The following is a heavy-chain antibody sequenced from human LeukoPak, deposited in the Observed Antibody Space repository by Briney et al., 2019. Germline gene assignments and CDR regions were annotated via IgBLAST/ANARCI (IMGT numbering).Heavy chain of an antibody. V-gene: IGHV3-23*01. D-gene: IGHD4-17*01. CDR1: GFTFSSYA. Sequence: GGSLRLSCAASGFTFSSYAMSWVRQAPGKGLEWVSAISGSGGSTYYADSVKGRFTISRDNSKNTLYLQMNSLRAEDTAVYYCAKDRFDYGDYDGYFDYWGQGTLVTVSS. CDR3: AKDRFDYGDYDGYFDY. CDR2: ISGSGGST. J-gene: IGHJ4*02.